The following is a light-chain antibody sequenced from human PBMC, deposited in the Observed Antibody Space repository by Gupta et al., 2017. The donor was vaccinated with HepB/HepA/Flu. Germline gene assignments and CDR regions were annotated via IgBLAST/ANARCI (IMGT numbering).Light chain of an antibody. CDR3: QSADSSGNSVV. CDR1: ALPKQY. V-gene: IGLV3-25*03. J-gene: IGLJ2*01. CDR2: KGN. Sequence: SYALTQPPSVSVSPGQTARITCSGDALPKQYAYWYQQKPGQAPVLVIYKGNERPSGIPERFSGSSSGTTVTLTISGVQAEDEADYYCQSADSSGNSVVFGGGTKLTVL.